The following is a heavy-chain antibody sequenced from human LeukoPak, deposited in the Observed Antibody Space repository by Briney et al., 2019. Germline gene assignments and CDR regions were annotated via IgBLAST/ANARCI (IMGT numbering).Heavy chain of an antibody. J-gene: IGHJ4*02. CDR3: ARESSTSLTVDY. Sequence: KPGGSLRLSCAASGFTFGDYYMSWIRQAPGKGLEWVSYISSSGSTIYYADSVKGRFTISRDNAKNSLYLQMNSLRAEDTAVYYCARESSTSLTVDYWGQGTLVTVSS. V-gene: IGHV3-11*04. CDR2: ISSSGSTI. D-gene: IGHD2-2*01. CDR1: GFTFGDYY.